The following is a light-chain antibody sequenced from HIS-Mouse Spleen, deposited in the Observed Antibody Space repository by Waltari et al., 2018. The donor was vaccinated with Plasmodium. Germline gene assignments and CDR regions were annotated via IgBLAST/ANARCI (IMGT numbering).Light chain of an antibody. CDR2: KDS. J-gene: IGLJ2*01. CDR3: QSYDSSLSGVV. CDR1: ALPKQY. V-gene: IGLV3-25*03. Sequence: SYELTQPPSVSVSPGQTARITCSGDALPKQYAYWYQQKQGQAPVLGIYKDSERPSGIPERFSGSSSGTTVTLTISGVQAEDEADYYCQSYDSSLSGVVFGGGTKLTVL.